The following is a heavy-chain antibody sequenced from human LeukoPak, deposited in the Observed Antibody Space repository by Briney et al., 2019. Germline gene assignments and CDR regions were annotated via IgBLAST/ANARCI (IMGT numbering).Heavy chain of an antibody. V-gene: IGHV5-10-1*01. D-gene: IGHD5-12*01. J-gene: IGHJ5*02. CDR1: GYSFSRYW. CDR3: ARLRVDIVPNDLDL. CDR2: IDPIDSYS. Sequence: GESLRISCQGSGYSFSRYWINWVRQVPGKGLEWMGRIDPIDSYSKYSPSFEGHVTFSTDNSINTADLQWNSLKASDSAIYYCARLRVDIVPNDLDLWGRGTLITVSS.